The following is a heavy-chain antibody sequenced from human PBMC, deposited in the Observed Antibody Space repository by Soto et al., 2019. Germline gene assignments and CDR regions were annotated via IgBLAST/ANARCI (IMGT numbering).Heavy chain of an antibody. Sequence: EVQLVESGGGLVQPGGSLRLSCAASGFTFSSYSMNWVRQAPGKGLEWVSYISSSSSTIYYADSVKSRFTSSRDNAKNSLYLQMSSVRAEDTAVYYCAREHCSSTSGLNWFDPWGQGTLVTVSS. CDR3: AREHCSSTSGLNWFDP. J-gene: IGHJ5*02. CDR2: ISSSSSTI. D-gene: IGHD2-2*01. V-gene: IGHV3-48*01. CDR1: GFTFSSYS.